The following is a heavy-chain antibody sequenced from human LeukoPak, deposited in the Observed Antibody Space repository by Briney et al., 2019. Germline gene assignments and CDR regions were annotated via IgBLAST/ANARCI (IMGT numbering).Heavy chain of an antibody. Sequence: GGSLTLSCEASGFPFSPLAMSWVGQAPGKGPEWVSIISGNGRTTYYADSVKGRFTISRDNGTNTLYLHMNSLRVEGTAIYYIAKDPPRGPGRFVLWGQPTT. CDR1: GFPFSPLA. J-gene: IGHJ6*02. CDR2: ISGNGRTT. D-gene: IGHD3-10*01. V-gene: IGHV3-23*01. CDR3: AKDPPRGPGRFVL.